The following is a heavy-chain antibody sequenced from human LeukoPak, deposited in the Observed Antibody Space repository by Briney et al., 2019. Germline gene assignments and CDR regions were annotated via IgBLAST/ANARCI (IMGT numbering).Heavy chain of an antibody. V-gene: IGHV3-30-3*01. J-gene: IGHJ6*03. CDR2: ISYDGSNK. CDR3: AREREGTSCYTTHRPLCYYMDV. D-gene: IGHD2-2*02. Sequence: GGSLRLSCAASGFTFSSYAMHWVRQAPGKGLEWVAVISYDGSNKYYADSVKGRFTISRDNSKNTLYLQMNSLRAEDTAVYYCAREREGTSCYTTHRPLCYYMDVWGKGTTVTVSS. CDR1: GFTFSSYA.